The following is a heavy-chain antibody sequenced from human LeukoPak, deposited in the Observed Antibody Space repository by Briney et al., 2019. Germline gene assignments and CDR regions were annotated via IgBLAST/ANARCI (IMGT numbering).Heavy chain of an antibody. D-gene: IGHD4-17*01. V-gene: IGHV4-61*02. Sequence: PSETLSLTCTVSGGSINSGDFYWTWIRQPAGKGLEWIGRIYTSGSTNYNPSLKSRVTMSVDTSKNQFSLKLSSVTAADTAVYYCARDYGDYDSWGQGTLVTVSS. J-gene: IGHJ4*02. CDR3: ARDYGDYDS. CDR2: IYTSGST. CDR1: GGSINSGDFY.